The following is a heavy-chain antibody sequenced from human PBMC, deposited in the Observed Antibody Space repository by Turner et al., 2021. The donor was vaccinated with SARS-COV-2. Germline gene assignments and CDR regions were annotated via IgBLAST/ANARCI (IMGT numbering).Heavy chain of an antibody. D-gene: IGHD3-3*02. CDR3: ARNIFPRGGFDP. V-gene: IGHV4-31*03. J-gene: IGHJ5*02. CDR1: GGSISSGGYY. CDR2: IYYSGST. Sequence: QVHLQESSPGLVKPPQTLSPTCTFTGGSISSGGYYWSWIRQHPGKGLEWIGYIYYSGSTYYNPSLKSRVTISVDTSKNQFSLKLGSVTASDPAVYYGARNIFPRGGFDPWGQGTLVTVSS.